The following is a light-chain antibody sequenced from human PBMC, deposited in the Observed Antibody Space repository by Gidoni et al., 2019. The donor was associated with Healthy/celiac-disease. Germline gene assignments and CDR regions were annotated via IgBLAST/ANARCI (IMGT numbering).Light chain of an antibody. CDR2: GAS. Sequence: EIVLTQSPSTLSLSPGERATISCGASQSVTSSFVACYQQKASQAARHLIFGASIRATGIPERFSGSGSGTDFTLTISRLEPEDFAVSHCQQYGSSTPWTFGQGTKVEIK. CDR1: QSVTSSF. CDR3: QQYGSSTPWT. J-gene: IGKJ1*01. V-gene: IGKV3-20*01.